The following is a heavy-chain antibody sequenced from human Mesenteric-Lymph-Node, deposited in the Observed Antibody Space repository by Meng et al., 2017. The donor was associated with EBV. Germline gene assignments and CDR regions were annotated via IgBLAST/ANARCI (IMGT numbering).Heavy chain of an antibody. V-gene: IGHV4-39*07. D-gene: IGHD2-15*01. J-gene: IGHJ5*02. Sequence: QLHVPESGQGMVQPSEPLSPTCTVSGGSISSSSYYWGWIRQPPGKGLEWIGNIYYSGSTYYNPSLKSRVTISLDTSKSQFSLKLSSVTAADTAVYYCARDRAVVVAATPNWFDPWGQGTLVTVSS. CDR1: GGSISSSSYY. CDR2: IYYSGST. CDR3: ARDRAVVVAATPNWFDP.